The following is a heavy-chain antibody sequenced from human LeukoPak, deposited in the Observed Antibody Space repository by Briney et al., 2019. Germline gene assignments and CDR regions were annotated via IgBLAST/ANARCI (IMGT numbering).Heavy chain of an antibody. CDR3: ARDKIVGATALDY. V-gene: IGHV3-48*03. CDR1: GFTFSDYE. Sequence: PAGSLRLSCAASGFTFSDYEMTWVRQAPGKGLEWISYISSSGKITSHADSVKGRFTISRDNAKNSLYLQMNSLRAEDAGVYYCARDKIVGATALDYWGQGTLVTVSS. D-gene: IGHD1-26*01. J-gene: IGHJ4*02. CDR2: ISSSGKIT.